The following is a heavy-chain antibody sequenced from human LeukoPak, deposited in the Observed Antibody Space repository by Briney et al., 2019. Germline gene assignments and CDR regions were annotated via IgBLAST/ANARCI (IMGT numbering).Heavy chain of an antibody. CDR1: GFSFSNCV. V-gene: IGHV3-23*01. D-gene: IGHD3-10*01. CDR3: AARKVRGVWFYLDY. Sequence: GGSLRLSCTASGFSFSNCVMSWVRQAPGKGLEWVSLISDSGAYTYYADSVKGRFAISTDNSKNTLYLQMNSLRVEDTAVYFCAARKVRGVWFYLDYWGQGTLVTVSS. CDR2: ISDSGAYT. J-gene: IGHJ4*02.